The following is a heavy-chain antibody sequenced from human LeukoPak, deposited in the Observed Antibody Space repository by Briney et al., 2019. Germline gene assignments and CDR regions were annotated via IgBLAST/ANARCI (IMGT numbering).Heavy chain of an antibody. J-gene: IGHJ4*02. CDR2: ILYDGSNK. V-gene: IGHV3-33*01. CDR3: ARDAQQQLEYFDY. CDR1: GFTFSSYG. Sequence: GGSLRLSGAASGFTFSSYGMHGVRQAPGKGLEWVAVILYDGSNKYNADSVKGRFTISRDNSKNTLYLQTNSLRAEDTAVYYCARDAQQQLEYFDYWGQGTLVTVSS. D-gene: IGHD6-13*01.